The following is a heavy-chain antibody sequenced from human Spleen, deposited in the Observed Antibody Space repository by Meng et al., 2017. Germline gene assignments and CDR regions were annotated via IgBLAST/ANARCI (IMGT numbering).Heavy chain of an antibody. J-gene: IGHJ6*02. D-gene: IGHD6-19*01. CDR3: GKDLLAVAGNYYNYGMDV. V-gene: IGHV3-23*01. CDR1: GFSFTTFG. CDR2: IIGGGDTT. Sequence: GGSLRLSCAASGFSFTTFGINWVRQAPGKGLEWVSGIIGGGDTTYFADSVMGRFSISRDISKNTLYLQMNSLRAEDTAIYYCGKDLLAVAGNYYNYGMDVWGQGTTVTVSS.